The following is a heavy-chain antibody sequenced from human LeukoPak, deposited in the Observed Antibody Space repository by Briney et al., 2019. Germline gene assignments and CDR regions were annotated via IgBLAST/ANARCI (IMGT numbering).Heavy chain of an antibody. CDR3: AKDQRGYCSSTSCYEFDY. CDR1: GFTFSDFP. D-gene: IGHD2-2*01. Sequence: GGSLRLSCAASGFTFSDFPMIWVRQAPGKGLEWVSAISGSGGSTYYADSVKGRFTISRDNSKNTLYLQMNSLRAEDTVVYYCAKDQRGYCSSTSCYEFDYWGQGTLVTVSS. J-gene: IGHJ4*02. CDR2: ISGSGGST. V-gene: IGHV3-23*01.